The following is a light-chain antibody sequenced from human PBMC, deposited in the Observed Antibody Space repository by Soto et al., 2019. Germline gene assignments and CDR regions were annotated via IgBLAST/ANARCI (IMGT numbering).Light chain of an antibody. CDR1: QSVTSSY. Sequence: EIVLTQSPGTLSLSPGERATLSCRASQSVTSSYLAWYQQKPGQAPRLLIYGASSRATGIPDRFRGSGSGADFTLTLTRLEPEDLAVYYCQQYGTSPYTFGPGTKVDI. CDR3: QQYGTSPYT. V-gene: IGKV3-20*01. J-gene: IGKJ3*01. CDR2: GAS.